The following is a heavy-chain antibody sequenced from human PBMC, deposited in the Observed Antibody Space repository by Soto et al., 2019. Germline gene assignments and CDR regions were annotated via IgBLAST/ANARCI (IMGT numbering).Heavy chain of an antibody. Sequence: SETLSLTCSVSAGFISGSSNYWGWIRLTPGKGLEWLGSIHYSGKTWDNLSLKGRVNISVDTSKNQFSLRLSSVTSADTAVYYCARGGAPYNWFGPWGQGTLVTVSS. CDR1: AGFISGSSNY. CDR2: IHYSGKT. J-gene: IGHJ5*02. D-gene: IGHD3-16*01. CDR3: ARGGAPYNWFGP. V-gene: IGHV4-39*07.